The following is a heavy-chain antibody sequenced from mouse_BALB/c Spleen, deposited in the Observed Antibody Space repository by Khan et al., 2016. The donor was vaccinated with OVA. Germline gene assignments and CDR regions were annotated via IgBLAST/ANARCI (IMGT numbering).Heavy chain of an antibody. Sequence: QVQLQQSGAELAKPGASVKMSCKATGYTFTSYWMHWVKQRPGQGLEWIGYINPITGYTEYNQKFKDKATLTADKSSSTAYMQLSSLTSEDSAVYSCASSELLRFLFDYWGQGTTLTVSS. CDR1: GYTFTSYW. V-gene: IGHV1-7*01. CDR3: ASSELLRFLFDY. D-gene: IGHD1-1*01. CDR2: INPITGYT. J-gene: IGHJ2*01.